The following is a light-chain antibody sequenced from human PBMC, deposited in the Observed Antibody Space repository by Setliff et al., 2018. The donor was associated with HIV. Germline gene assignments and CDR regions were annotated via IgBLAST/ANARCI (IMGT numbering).Light chain of an antibody. J-gene: IGLJ1*01. CDR1: NSDIGGYDY. V-gene: IGLV2-11*01. CDR2: DVS. Sequence: QSVLTQPASVSGSPGQSITISCTGTNSDIGGYDYVSWYQQHPGKAPKLMIYDVSQRPSGVPDRFSGSKSGNTASLTISGLQAVDEADYCCCAYAGSYTSLYVFGTGTKVTVL. CDR3: CAYAGSYTSLYV.